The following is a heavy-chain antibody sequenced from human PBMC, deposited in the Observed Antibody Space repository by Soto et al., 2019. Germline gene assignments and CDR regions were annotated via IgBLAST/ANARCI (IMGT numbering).Heavy chain of an antibody. Sequence: SVKVSCKASGGTFSSYAISWVRQAPGQGLEWMGGIIPIFGTANYAQKFQGRVTITADESTSTAYMELSSLRSEDTAVYYCARRAGYCSSTSCYFDGMDVWDQGTTVTVSS. CDR3: ARRAGYCSSTSCYFDGMDV. V-gene: IGHV1-69*13. D-gene: IGHD2-2*01. CDR2: IIPIFGTA. J-gene: IGHJ6*02. CDR1: GGTFSSYA.